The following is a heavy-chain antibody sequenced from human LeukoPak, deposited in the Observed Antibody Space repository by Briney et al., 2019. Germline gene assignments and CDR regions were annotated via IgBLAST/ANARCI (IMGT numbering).Heavy chain of an antibody. CDR2: MYDSWST. CDR1: GVSMSSHY. J-gene: IGHJ4*02. V-gene: IGHV4-59*11. D-gene: IGHD5-18*01. Sequence: KPSETLSLTCTVSGVSMSSHYWSWIRQPPGKGLEWLGYMYDSWSTKDNPSLKSRVTLSADTSKNQFSLRLSSVTAADTAVYYCATIKRGNIYGYFDFWGQGILVTVSS. CDR3: ATIKRGNIYGYFDF.